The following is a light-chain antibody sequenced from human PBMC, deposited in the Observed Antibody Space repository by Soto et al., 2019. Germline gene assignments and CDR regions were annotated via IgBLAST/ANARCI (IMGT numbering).Light chain of an antibody. J-gene: IGKJ1*01. CDR1: QSVSSN. Sequence: EIVMTQSPATLSVSPGERATLSCRASQSVSSNLAWYQQKPGQAPRLLIYGASTRATGIPARFSCSGSGTEFTLTISSLQSEDFAVYYCQQYNNWAPWTFGQGTKVEIK. CDR2: GAS. V-gene: IGKV3-15*01. CDR3: QQYNNWAPWT.